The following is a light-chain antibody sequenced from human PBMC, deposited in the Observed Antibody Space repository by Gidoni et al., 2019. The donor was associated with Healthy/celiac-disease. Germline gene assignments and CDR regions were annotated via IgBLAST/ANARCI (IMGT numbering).Light chain of an antibody. CDR2: GNS. V-gene: IGLV1-40*01. J-gene: IGLJ2*01. Sequence: QSVLTQTPSVSGAPGQRVTIACTGSSSNIGAGYDVHWYQQLPGTAPKLLIYGNSNRPSGVPDRFSGSTSGTSASLAITGLQAEDEADYYCQSYDSSLSGVFGGGTKLTVL. CDR1: SSNIGAGYD. CDR3: QSYDSSLSGV.